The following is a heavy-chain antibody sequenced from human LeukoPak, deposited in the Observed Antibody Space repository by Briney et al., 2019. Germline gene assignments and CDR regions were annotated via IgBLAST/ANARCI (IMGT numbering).Heavy chain of an antibody. CDR3: ARLTYGSGSYYKPKFDY. J-gene: IGHJ4*02. CDR2: IYYSGST. D-gene: IGHD3-10*01. V-gene: IGHV4-59*01. CDR1: GGSISSYY. Sequence: SETLSLTCTVSGGSISSYYWSWIRQPPGKGREGIGYIYYSGSTNYNPSLKRRGTISVDTSKNQFSLKPSSVTAADTAVYYCARLTYGSGSYYKPKFDYWGQGTLVTVSS.